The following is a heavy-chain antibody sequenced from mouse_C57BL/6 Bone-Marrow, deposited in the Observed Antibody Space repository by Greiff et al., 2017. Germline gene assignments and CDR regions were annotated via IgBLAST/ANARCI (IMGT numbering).Heavy chain of an antibody. CDR3: ARGDYGNYVGYFDV. V-gene: IGHV2-2*01. CDR2: IWSGGST. Sequence: VQLKESGPGLVQPSQSLSITCTVSGFSLTSYGVHWVRQSPGKGLEWLGVIWSGGSTDYNAAFISRLSISKDNSKSQVFFKMNSLQADDTAIYYCARGDYGNYVGYFDVWGTGTTVTVSS. CDR1: GFSLTSYG. J-gene: IGHJ1*03. D-gene: IGHD2-1*01.